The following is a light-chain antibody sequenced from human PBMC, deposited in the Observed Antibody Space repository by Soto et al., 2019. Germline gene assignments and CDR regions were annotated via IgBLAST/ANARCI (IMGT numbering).Light chain of an antibody. Sequence: QSALAQPASVSGSFGQSITISCSGPNTDLGVYGYVSWYQHHPGKAPKLLIYDANNRPSGISDRFSGSKSGDTASLTISGLQAEDEADYFCFSKISGFVYGFGTGTKVTVL. CDR1: NTDLGVYGY. CDR2: DAN. CDR3: FSKISGFVYG. V-gene: IGLV2-14*01. J-gene: IGLJ1*01.